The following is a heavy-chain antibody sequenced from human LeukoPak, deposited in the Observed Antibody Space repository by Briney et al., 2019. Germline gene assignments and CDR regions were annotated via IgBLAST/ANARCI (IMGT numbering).Heavy chain of an antibody. CDR2: ISGSGGST. CDR1: GFTFSSYA. V-gene: IGHV3-23*01. J-gene: IGHJ4*02. CDR3: AKFLPTHIVVANYYFDY. D-gene: IGHD2-21*01. Sequence: GGSLRLSCAASGFTFSSYAMSWVRQAPGKGLEWVSAISGSGGSTYYADSVKGRFTISRDNSKNTLYLQMNNLRAEETAVYYCAKFLPTHIVVANYYFDYWGQGTLVTVSS.